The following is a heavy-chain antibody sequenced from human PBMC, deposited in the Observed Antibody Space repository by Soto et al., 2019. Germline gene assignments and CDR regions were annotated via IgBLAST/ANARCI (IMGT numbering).Heavy chain of an antibody. V-gene: IGHV1-3*01. Sequence: QVQLVQSGAEVKKPGASVKVSCKASGYTFTSYAMHWVRQAPGQRPEWMGWINAGNGNTKYSQKFQGRVTITRDTSASTAYMELSSLRSEDTAVYYCARDFYDSSGHQPFDYWGQGTLVTVSS. J-gene: IGHJ4*02. CDR1: GYTFTSYA. D-gene: IGHD3-22*01. CDR2: INAGNGNT. CDR3: ARDFYDSSGHQPFDY.